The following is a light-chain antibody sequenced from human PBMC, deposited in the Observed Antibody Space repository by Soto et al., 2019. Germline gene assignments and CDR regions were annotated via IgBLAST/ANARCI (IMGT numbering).Light chain of an antibody. J-gene: IGKJ1*01. CDR2: GAS. Sequence: EIVMTQSPATLSVSPGERATLSCRASQSVSTNLAWYQQKPGQAPRLLIDGASTRATDIPARFSGSGSGTEFTLTISSLQSEDVAVYDGQQYNILPPWAFGQGTKVEI. CDR1: QSVSTN. V-gene: IGKV3-15*01. CDR3: QQYNILPPWA.